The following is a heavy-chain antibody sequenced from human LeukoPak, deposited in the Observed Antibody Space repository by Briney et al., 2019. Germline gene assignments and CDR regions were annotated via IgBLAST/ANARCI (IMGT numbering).Heavy chain of an antibody. Sequence: GASVKVSCKASGYTFTSYDINWVRQATGQGLEWMGWINTNTGNPTYAQGFTGRFVFSLDTSVSTAYLQISSLKAEDTAVYYCARGFLRITMVRGGLAGYWGQGTLVTVSS. V-gene: IGHV7-4-1*02. CDR1: GYTFTSYD. CDR3: ARGFLRITMVRGGLAGY. D-gene: IGHD3-10*01. CDR2: INTNTGNP. J-gene: IGHJ4*02.